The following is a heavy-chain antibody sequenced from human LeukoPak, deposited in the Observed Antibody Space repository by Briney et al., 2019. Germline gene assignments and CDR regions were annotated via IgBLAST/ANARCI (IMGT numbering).Heavy chain of an antibody. V-gene: IGHV1-18*01. Sequence: GASVRVSCKASGYTFTSYGISWVRPAPGQGLEWMGWISAYNGNTNYAQKLQGRVTMTTDTSTSTAYMELRSLRSDDTAVYYCARAASRSGWTYYYDSSGYYYYFDYWGQGALVSASS. CDR1: GYTFTSYG. J-gene: IGHJ4*02. CDR2: ISAYNGNT. CDR3: ARAASRSGWTYYYDSSGYYYYFDY. D-gene: IGHD3-22*01.